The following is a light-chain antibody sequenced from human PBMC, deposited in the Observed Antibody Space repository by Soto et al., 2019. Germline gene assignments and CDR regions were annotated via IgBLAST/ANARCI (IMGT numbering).Light chain of an antibody. J-gene: IGKJ1*01. V-gene: IGKV3D-20*01. CDR2: DVS. CDR3: QQYGSSPVT. CDR1: QTVDKNY. Sequence: DIVLTQSPATLSLSPGERATLSCGASQTVDKNYLGWYQQKPGLAPRLLIYDVSNRATGIPDRFSGSGSGTDFTLTISRLEPEDFAVYYCQQYGSSPVTFGQGTKVDI.